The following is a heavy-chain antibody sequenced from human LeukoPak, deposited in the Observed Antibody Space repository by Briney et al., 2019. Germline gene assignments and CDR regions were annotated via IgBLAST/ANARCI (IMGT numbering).Heavy chain of an antibody. Sequence: NPGGSLRLSCAASGFTFSSAWMSWVRQAPGKGLEWVGRIKSKKDGGTADYAAPVKGRFTISRDDSKNTLYLQINSLKIEDTAVYYCGTGQGSAWHDGYWGQGTLVTVSS. V-gene: IGHV3-15*01. CDR3: GTGQGSAWHDGY. J-gene: IGHJ4*02. CDR2: IKSKKDGGTA. D-gene: IGHD6-19*01. CDR1: GFTFSSAW.